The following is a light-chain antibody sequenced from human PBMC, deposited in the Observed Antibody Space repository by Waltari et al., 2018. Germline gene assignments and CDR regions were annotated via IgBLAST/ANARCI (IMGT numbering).Light chain of an antibody. CDR1: GSDIGGYNS. J-gene: IGLJ3*02. CDR3: SSYTRRATRV. V-gene: IGLV2-14*01. CDR2: EGS. Sequence: QSALTQPASVSGSPGQSITIPCTGTGSDIGGYNSVAWYQQHPGKAPKLIIYEGSERPSGVSNRFSGSKSGNTASLTISGLQAEDEADFYCSSYTRRATRVFGGGTKLTVL.